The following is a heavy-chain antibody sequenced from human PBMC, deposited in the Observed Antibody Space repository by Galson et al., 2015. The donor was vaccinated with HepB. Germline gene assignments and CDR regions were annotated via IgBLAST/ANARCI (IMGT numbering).Heavy chain of an antibody. CDR1: GFTFSNYW. CDR2: INSDGTYI. V-gene: IGHV3-74*01. Sequence: SLRLSCAASGFTFSNYWMHWVRQAPGKGLVWVSRINSDGTYITYADSVKGRFTTSRDSAKDTLYLQMNSPRAEDTALHYCARTRGAAAGIFDYWGQGSLVTVSS. CDR3: ARTRGAAAGIFDY. D-gene: IGHD6-13*01. J-gene: IGHJ4*02.